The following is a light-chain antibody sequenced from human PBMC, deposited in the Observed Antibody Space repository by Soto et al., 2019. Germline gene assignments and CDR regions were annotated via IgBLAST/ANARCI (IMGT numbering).Light chain of an antibody. V-gene: IGLV4-69*01. CDR2: LNSDGSH. J-gene: IGLJ2*01. CDR1: SGHSRYT. Sequence: QLVLTQSPSASASLGAPVKLTCTLSSGHSRYTIAWHQQQPEKGPRYLMKLNSDGSHSKGDGIPDRFSGSSSGAERYLTISSLQSEDEADYFCQTWGTGIVVFGGGTKVTVL. CDR3: QTWGTGIVV.